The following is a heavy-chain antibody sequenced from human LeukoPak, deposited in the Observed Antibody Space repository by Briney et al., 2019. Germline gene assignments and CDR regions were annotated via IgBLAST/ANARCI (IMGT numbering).Heavy chain of an antibody. CDR1: GFTVSSTY. D-gene: IGHD4-17*01. Sequence: LPGGSLRLSCAASGFTVSSTYMSWVRQAPGKGLEWVSVIYTGGNTYYADSVKGRFTISRHNSNNTLYLQMNGLRVEDTAVYYCARGHYGDYSFDYWGQGTLVTVSS. V-gene: IGHV3-53*04. J-gene: IGHJ4*02. CDR2: IYTGGNT. CDR3: ARGHYGDYSFDY.